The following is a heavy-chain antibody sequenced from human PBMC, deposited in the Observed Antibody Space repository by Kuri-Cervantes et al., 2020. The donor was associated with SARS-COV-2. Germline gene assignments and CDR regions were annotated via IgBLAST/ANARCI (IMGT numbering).Heavy chain of an antibody. CDR1: GYSFTSYW. D-gene: IGHD1-26*01. CDR2: IDPSDSYT. V-gene: IGHV5-10-1*01. J-gene: IGHJ6*02. CDR3: ARGGGSPKWGQKNYYYYYGMDV. Sequence: GGSLRLSCKGSGYSFTSYWISWVRQMPGKGLEWMGRIDPSDSYTNYSPSFQGHVTISADKSISTAYLQWSSLKASDTAMYYCARGGGSPKWGQKNYYYYYGMDVWGQGTTVTVSS.